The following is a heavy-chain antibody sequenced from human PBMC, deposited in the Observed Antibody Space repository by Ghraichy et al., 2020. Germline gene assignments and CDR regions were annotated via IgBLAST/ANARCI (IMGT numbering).Heavy chain of an antibody. D-gene: IGHD2-21*02. CDR2: IRYDGSNK. J-gene: IGHJ4*02. V-gene: IGHV3-30*02. Sequence: LSLTCAASGFTFSSYGMHWVRQAPGKGLEWVAFIRYDGSNKYYADSVKGRFTISRDNSKNTLYLQMNSLRAEDTAVYYCAKVGHIVVVTAIGSLDYWGQGTLVTVSS. CDR3: AKVGHIVVVTAIGSLDY. CDR1: GFTFSSYG.